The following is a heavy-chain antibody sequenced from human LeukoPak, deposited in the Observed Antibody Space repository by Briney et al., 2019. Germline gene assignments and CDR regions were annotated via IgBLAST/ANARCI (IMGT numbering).Heavy chain of an antibody. CDR3: AKSLGYYGSGSGYMDV. CDR2: ISWDGGST. J-gene: IGHJ6*03. D-gene: IGHD3-10*01. Sequence: GGSLRLSCAASGFTFDDYAMHWVRQAPGKGLEWVSLISWDGGSTYYADSVKGRFTISRDNSKNSLYLQMNSLRAEDTALYYCAKSLGYYGSGSGYMDVWGKGTTVAVSS. V-gene: IGHV3-43D*03. CDR1: GFTFDDYA.